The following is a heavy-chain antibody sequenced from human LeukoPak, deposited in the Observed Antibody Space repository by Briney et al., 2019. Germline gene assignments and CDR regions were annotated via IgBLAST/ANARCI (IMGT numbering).Heavy chain of an antibody. CDR2: FDPEDGET. Sequence: ASVKVSCKVSGYTLTELSIHWVRQAPGKGLEWMGGFDPEDGETIYAQKFQGRVTMTRDTSISTAYLEVSRLRSDDTAVYYCATQNNSYFDYWGQGTLVTVSS. D-gene: IGHD1-20*01. CDR3: ATQNNSYFDY. CDR1: GYTLTELS. V-gene: IGHV1-24*01. J-gene: IGHJ4*02.